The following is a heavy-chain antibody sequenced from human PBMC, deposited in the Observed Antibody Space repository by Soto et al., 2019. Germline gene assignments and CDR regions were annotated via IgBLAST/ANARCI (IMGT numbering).Heavy chain of an antibody. CDR1: GGSISSRSW. CDR2: ISHSGRT. CDR3: ASEVRKFDP. Sequence: KTXGRLSFPWSLSGGSISSRSWCCWVRQPPGKGLEWIGEISHSGRTNSNRRLKSRVTISVDKSKKQFSLKLSSVTAADTAAYYCASEVRKFDPCGQLTMV. J-gene: IGHJ5*02. V-gene: IGHV4-4*02.